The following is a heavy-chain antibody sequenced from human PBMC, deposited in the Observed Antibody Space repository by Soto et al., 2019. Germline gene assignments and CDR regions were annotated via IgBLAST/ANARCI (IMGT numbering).Heavy chain of an antibody. Sequence: ASVKVSCKASGGTFSSYAISWVRRAPGQGLEWMGGIIPIFGTANYAQKFQGRVTITADESTSTAYMELSSLRSEDTAVYYCARGNISSWYPYYYYVMDVWGQGTTVTVSS. CDR2: IIPIFGTA. D-gene: IGHD6-13*01. J-gene: IGHJ6*02. CDR1: GGTFSSYA. CDR3: ARGNISSWYPYYYYVMDV. V-gene: IGHV1-69*13.